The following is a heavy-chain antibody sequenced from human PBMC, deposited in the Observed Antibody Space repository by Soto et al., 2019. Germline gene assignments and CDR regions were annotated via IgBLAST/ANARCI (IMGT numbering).Heavy chain of an antibody. CDR3: AKGTSLTPHHDAFDI. V-gene: IGHV3-23*01. CDR2: ISGSGGYT. J-gene: IGHJ3*02. D-gene: IGHD4-17*01. CDR1: GFAFSNYA. Sequence: EVQLLESGGVLVQPGGSLRLSCEVSGFAFSNYAMTWVRQAPGKGLEWVSTISGSGGYTYYADSVKGRFTISRDDSKKTLFLQVNSLRAEDTAVYYCAKGTSLTPHHDAFDIWGQGTMVTVSS.